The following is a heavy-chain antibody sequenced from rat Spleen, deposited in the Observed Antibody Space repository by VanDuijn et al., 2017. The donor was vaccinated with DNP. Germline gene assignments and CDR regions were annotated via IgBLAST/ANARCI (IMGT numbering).Heavy chain of an antibody. Sequence: EVRLVESGGGLVQPGRSLKLSCAASGFTFSDYYMAWVRQAPKKSLEWVAIISHTDDISYYPDSVKGRFTISRDYAKSSLYLQMNSLRSEDTATYYCTTDNSGLNWFAYWGQGTLVTVST. CDR3: TTDNSGLNWFAY. J-gene: IGHJ3*01. V-gene: IGHV5-20*01. CDR1: GFTFSDYY. D-gene: IGHD4-3*01. CDR2: ISHTDDIS.